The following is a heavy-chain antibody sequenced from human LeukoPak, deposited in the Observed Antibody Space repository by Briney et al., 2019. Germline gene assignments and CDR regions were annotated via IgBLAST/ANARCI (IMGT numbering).Heavy chain of an antibody. J-gene: IGHJ4*02. CDR1: GFTFSRYW. CDR2: ISYSGSTI. D-gene: IGHD1-26*01. Sequence: GGSLRLSCAASGFTFSRYWMTWVRQAPGKGLEWVSYISYSGSTIYYADSVKGRFTISRDNAKNSLYLHMNSLRAEDTAVYYCAREGGSRYYFDSWGQGTLVTVSS. V-gene: IGHV3-48*04. CDR3: AREGGSRYYFDS.